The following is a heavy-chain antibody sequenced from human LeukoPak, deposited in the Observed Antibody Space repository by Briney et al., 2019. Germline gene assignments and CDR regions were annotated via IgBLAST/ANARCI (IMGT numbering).Heavy chain of an antibody. CDR3: ARDDCSDTCNPGGY. CDR1: AYTFINNV. D-gene: IGHD2-15*01. V-gene: IGHV1-3*01. CDR2: INAGNDDT. J-gene: IGHJ4*03. Sequence: ASVKDSCKASAYTFINNVVNSVRQALRQRPEWMVWINAGNDDTKYSKNFYGRVTITTDTSASTAYMDLSSLTSQTTALYYWARDDCSDTCNPGGYWGHGALVTASS.